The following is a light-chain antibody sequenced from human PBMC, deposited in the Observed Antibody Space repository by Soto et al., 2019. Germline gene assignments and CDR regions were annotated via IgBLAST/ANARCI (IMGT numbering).Light chain of an antibody. CDR2: DVS. CDR3: CSYAGSYV. V-gene: IGLV2-11*01. J-gene: IGLJ1*01. Sequence: QSVLTQPRSVSGSPGQSVTISCTGTSSDVGGYNDVSGYQQHPGKAPKLMIYDVSKRPSGVPDRISGSKSGNTASLTISGLQAEDEADYYCCSYAGSYVFGTGTKVTVL. CDR1: SSDVGGYND.